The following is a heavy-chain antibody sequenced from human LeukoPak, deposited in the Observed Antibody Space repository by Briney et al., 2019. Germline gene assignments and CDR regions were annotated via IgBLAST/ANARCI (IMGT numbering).Heavy chain of an antibody. D-gene: IGHD4-17*01. V-gene: IGHV3-73*01. CDR1: GFTFSGSA. CDR2: IRSRTHDYAT. J-gene: IGHJ3*02. Sequence: GGSLRLSCAASGFTFSGSAMHWVRQASGKGLGWIGRIRSRTHDYATAYPESVKGRFTISRDDLKNTAYLQMNSLKTEDTAVYYCTSLTIDYGDYMDGFDIWGQGTMVTVSS. CDR3: TSLTIDYGDYMDGFDI.